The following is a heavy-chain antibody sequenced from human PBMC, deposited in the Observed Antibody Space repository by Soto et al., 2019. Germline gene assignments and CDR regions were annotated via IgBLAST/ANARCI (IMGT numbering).Heavy chain of an antibody. CDR2: ISDSGDRT. V-gene: IGHV3-23*01. CDR1: GFTLSMSA. Sequence: GSLRLSCASSGFTLSMSAVNWVRQAPGKGLEWVSYISDSGDRTYYADSVKGRFTISRDRSKNTVSLQMDSLRAEDTAVYYCAKDRGIIVKAGDAFDVWGQGTKVTVSS. D-gene: IGHD3-16*02. CDR3: AKDRGIIVKAGDAFDV. J-gene: IGHJ3*01.